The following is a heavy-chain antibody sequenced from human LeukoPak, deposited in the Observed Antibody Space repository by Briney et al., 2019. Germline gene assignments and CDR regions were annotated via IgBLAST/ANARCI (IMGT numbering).Heavy chain of an antibody. Sequence: SETLSLTCAVYGGSFSGYYWSWIRQPPGEGLEWIGEINHGGSTNYNPSLKSRVTISVDTSKNQFSLKLSSVTAADTAVYYCARRRLYGSGRQGRFDPWGQGTLVTVSS. V-gene: IGHV4-34*01. CDR3: ARRRLYGSGRQGRFDP. D-gene: IGHD3-10*01. CDR1: GGSFSGYY. CDR2: INHGGST. J-gene: IGHJ5*02.